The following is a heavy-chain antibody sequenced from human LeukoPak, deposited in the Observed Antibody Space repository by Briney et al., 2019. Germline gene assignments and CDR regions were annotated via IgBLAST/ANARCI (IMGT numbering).Heavy chain of an antibody. Sequence: GGSLRLSCAASGFTFSTYAMHWVRQAPGKGLEYVSAIGTNGGNTYYADSVRGRFTISRDNSKNTLYLQMNSLRAEDTAAYYCAKGADSSNYLYYFDYWGQGTLVSVSS. CDR2: IGTNGGNT. D-gene: IGHD3-22*01. J-gene: IGHJ4*02. CDR3: AKGADSSNYLYYFDY. V-gene: IGHV3-64*02. CDR1: GFTFSTYA.